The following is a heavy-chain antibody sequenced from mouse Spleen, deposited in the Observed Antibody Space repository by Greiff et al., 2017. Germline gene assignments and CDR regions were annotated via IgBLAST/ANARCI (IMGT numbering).Heavy chain of an antibody. V-gene: IGHV5-17*01. CDR1: GFTFSDYG. CDR2: ISSGSSTI. CDR3: ATQANWDALDY. D-gene: IGHD4-1*01. Sequence: EVKLVESGGGLVKPGGSLKLSCAASGFTFSDYGMHWVRQASEKGLEWVAYISSGSSTIYYADTVKGRFTISRDNAKNTLFLQMTSLRSEDTAMYYCATQANWDALDYWGQGTTLTVSS. J-gene: IGHJ2*01.